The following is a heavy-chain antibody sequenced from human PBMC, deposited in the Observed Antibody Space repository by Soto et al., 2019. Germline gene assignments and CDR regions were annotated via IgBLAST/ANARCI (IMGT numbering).Heavy chain of an antibody. CDR3: AREFEGHSSSWPFDY. J-gene: IGHJ4*02. Sequence: QVQLVQSGGEVKKPGASVRVSCRASGYTFPTYGIAWVRQAPGQGLEWMGWISVYNGFTHYAQKFRGRVTLTTETSTSTVHMELRSLSSDDTAVYYCAREFEGHSSSWPFDYWGQGTLVTVSA. D-gene: IGHD6-13*01. V-gene: IGHV1-18*01. CDR2: ISVYNGFT. CDR1: GYTFPTYG.